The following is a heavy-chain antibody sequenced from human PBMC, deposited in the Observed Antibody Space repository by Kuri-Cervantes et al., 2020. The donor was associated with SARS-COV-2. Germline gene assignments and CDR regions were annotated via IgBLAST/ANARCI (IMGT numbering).Heavy chain of an antibody. CDR3: AKLDPYYDSRND. D-gene: IGHD3-22*01. Sequence: GESLKISCAASGFNFSRTDMHWVRQAPGKGLEWVAVISHDGKNKKCIASGKGRFTISRDNSKNTLYLQMNSLRAEDTAVYYCAKLDPYYDSRNDWGQGTLVTVSS. CDR2: ISHDGKNK. V-gene: IGHV3-30*18. CDR1: GFNFSRTD. J-gene: IGHJ4*02.